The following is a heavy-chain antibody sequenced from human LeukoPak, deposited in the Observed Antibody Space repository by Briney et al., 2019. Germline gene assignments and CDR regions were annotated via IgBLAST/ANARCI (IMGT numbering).Heavy chain of an antibody. Sequence: SETLSLTSAVYGGSFSGYYWSWIRQPPGKGLEWIGEINHRGSTNYNPSLKSRVTISVDTSKNQFSLKLSSVTAADTAVYYCARVGYSGGYRDWYFDLWGRGTLVTVSS. CDR3: ARVGYSGGYRDWYFDL. CDR1: GGSFSGYY. J-gene: IGHJ2*01. CDR2: INHRGST. V-gene: IGHV4-34*01. D-gene: IGHD1-26*01.